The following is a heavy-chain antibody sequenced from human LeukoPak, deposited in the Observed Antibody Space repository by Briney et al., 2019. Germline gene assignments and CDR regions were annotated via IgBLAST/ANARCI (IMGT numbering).Heavy chain of an antibody. CDR1: GGSISSSSYY. Sequence: SETLSLTCTVSGGSISSSSYYWGWIRQPPGKGLEWIGSIYYSGSTYYNPSLKSRVTISVDTSKNQFSLKLSSVTAADTAVYYCARVYHYFDYWGQGTLVTVSS. J-gene: IGHJ4*02. CDR2: IYYSGST. V-gene: IGHV4-39*07. D-gene: IGHD5/OR15-5a*01. CDR3: ARVYHYFDY.